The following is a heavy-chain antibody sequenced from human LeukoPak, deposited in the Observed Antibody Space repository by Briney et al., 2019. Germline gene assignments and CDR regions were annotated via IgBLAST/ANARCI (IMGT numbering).Heavy chain of an antibody. D-gene: IGHD5-24*01. CDR2: ISGSGGST. CDR1: GFTFSSYA. J-gene: IGHJ4*02. CDR3: AKVHRRDGYNFDY. Sequence: GGSLRLSCAASGFTFSSYAMSWVRQAPGKGLEWVSAISGSGGSTYYADSVKGRFTISRDNSKNTLYLQMNGLRAEDTAVYYCAKVHRRDGYNFDYWGQGTLVTVSS. V-gene: IGHV3-23*01.